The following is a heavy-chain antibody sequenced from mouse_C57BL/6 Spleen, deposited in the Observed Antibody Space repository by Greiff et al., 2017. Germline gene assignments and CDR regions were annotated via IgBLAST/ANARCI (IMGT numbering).Heavy chain of an antibody. D-gene: IGHD1-1*01. CDR2: ISSGSSTI. J-gene: IGHJ1*03. CDR1: GFTFSDYG. V-gene: IGHV5-17*01. Sequence: EVMLVESGGGLVKPGGSLKLSCAASGFTFSDYGMHWVRQAPGKGLEWVAYISSGSSTIYYADTVKGRFTISRDNATNTLYLQMSILRSEDTAIDYCAKPLYYCGSSYGYFDVWGTGTTVTVSS. CDR3: AKPLYYCGSSYGYFDV.